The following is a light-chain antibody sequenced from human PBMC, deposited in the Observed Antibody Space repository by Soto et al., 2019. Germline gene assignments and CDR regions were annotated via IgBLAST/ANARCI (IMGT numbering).Light chain of an antibody. CDR2: GAS. CDR1: QSVSSSY. V-gene: IGKV3-20*01. J-gene: IGKJ4*01. Sequence: EIGLTQSPGAVSLSPGERATLSCRASQSVSSSYLAWYQQKPGQAPSLLIYGASSRATGIPDRFSGSASGTDFTLTISRLEPEDFAVYYCQQYSSSPLTFGGGTKVDI. CDR3: QQYSSSPLT.